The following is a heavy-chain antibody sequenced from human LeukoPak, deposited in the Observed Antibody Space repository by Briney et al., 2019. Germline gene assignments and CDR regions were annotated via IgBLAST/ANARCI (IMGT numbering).Heavy chain of an antibody. CDR3: ARVSAPGTSGWYFGY. Sequence: PGGSLRLSCAAPGFTFSSYGMNWVRQAPGKGLEWVSYISTSSNRIDYADSVKGRFTMSRDNAKNLLYLQMYSLRDEDTAMYYCARVSAPGTSGWYFGYWGQGTLVTVSS. D-gene: IGHD6-19*01. V-gene: IGHV3-48*02. CDR2: ISTSSNRI. J-gene: IGHJ4*02. CDR1: GFTFSSYG.